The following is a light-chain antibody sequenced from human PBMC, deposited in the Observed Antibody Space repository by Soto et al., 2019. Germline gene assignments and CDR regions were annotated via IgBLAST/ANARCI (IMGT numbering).Light chain of an antibody. CDR2: GAN. CDR3: QQHSSSPPAYT. V-gene: IGKV3-20*01. CDR1: QSVTSSS. J-gene: IGKJ2*01. Sequence: EIVLTQSPGPLSLSPGERATLSCRASQSVTSSSLAWYQQKPGQAPRLLIYGANSRASGLPDRFSGSGSGTDFTLTISRLEAEDFAVYYCQQHSSSPPAYTFGQATKLEIQ.